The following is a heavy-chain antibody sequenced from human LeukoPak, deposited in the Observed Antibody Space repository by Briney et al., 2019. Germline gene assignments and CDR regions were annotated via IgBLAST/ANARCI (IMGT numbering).Heavy chain of an antibody. D-gene: IGHD2-15*01. V-gene: IGHV4-30-4*01. CDR1: GGSISSGDYY. CDR3: ARGMPAVAATGGWFDP. Sequence: SETLSLTCTVSGGSISSGDYYWSWIRQPPGKGLEWIGYIYYSGSTYYNPSLKSRVTISVDTSKNQFSLKLSSVTAADTAVYYCARGMPAVAATGGWFDPWGQGTLVTVSS. J-gene: IGHJ5*02. CDR2: IYYSGST.